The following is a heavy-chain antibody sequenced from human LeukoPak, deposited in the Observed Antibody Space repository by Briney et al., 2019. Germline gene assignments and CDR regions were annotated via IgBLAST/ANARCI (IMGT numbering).Heavy chain of an antibody. CDR3: ARASYYYDTSGLGAFDV. Sequence: PGRSLRLSCAASGFIFGDYGMYWVRHAPGKGLEWVSGINWNSDRIGYADSVKGRFTISRDNAKNSLYMQMNSVRAEDTALYYCARASYYYDTSGLGAFDVWGQGTTVVVSS. D-gene: IGHD3-22*01. CDR2: INWNSDRI. V-gene: IGHV3-9*01. CDR1: GFIFGDYG. J-gene: IGHJ3*01.